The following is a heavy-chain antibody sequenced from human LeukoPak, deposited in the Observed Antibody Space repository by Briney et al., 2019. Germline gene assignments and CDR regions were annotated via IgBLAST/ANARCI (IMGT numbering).Heavy chain of an antibody. CDR2: VYTNGNT. J-gene: IGHJ4*02. CDR1: GGSISSYC. CDR3: ATEGLGSGRWFGY. D-gene: IGHD6-25*01. V-gene: IGHV4-4*07. Sequence: PSETLSLTCAVSGGSISSYCWTWIRQRAGKGLEWIGRVYTNGNTDYNSSLKSRVTMSVDTSNNQVSLNLNSVTAADTAVYYCATEGLGSGRWFGYWGQGTLVTVSS.